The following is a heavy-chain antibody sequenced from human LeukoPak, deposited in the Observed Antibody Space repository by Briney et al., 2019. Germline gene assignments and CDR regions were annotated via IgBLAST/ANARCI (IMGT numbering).Heavy chain of an antibody. D-gene: IGHD2-15*01. J-gene: IGHJ4*02. CDR2: ISISSSTI. Sequence: GGSLRLFCAASGFTFDDYGISSARQAPGKGLEWISYISISSSTIYYADSVKGRFTISRDNAKNSLYLQMNSLRAEDTAVYYCARVHGGYPFDYWGEETLVTVSS. V-gene: IGHV3-48*01. CDR3: ARVHGGYPFDY. CDR1: GFTFDDYG.